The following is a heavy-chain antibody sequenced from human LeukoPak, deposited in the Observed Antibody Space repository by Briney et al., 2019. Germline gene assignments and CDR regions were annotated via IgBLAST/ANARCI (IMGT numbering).Heavy chain of an antibody. CDR2: VNPNSGGT. CDR3: ARVKLELRPRLTYGMDV. Sequence: GASVKVSCKASVYTFTGYYMHWVRQAPGQGLEWMGWVNPNSGGTQYAQKFQGRVTMTRDTYISTAYIELSSLTSDDTAVYYCARVKLELRPRLTYGMDVWGLGTTVTVSS. J-gene: IGHJ6*02. D-gene: IGHD1-7*01. CDR1: VYTFTGYY. V-gene: IGHV1-2*02.